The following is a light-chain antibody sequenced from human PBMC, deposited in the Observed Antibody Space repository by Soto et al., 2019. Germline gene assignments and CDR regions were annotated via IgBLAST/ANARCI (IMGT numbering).Light chain of an antibody. CDR2: LNSDGSH. Sequence: QSVLTQSPSASASLGASVKLTCTLSSGHSSYAIAWHQQQPEKGPRYLMKLNSDGSHSKGDGIPDRFSGSSSGAERYLTISSLQSEDEADYYCQTWGTGSVVFGGGTKPHRP. CDR3: QTWGTGSVV. V-gene: IGLV4-69*01. J-gene: IGLJ2*01. CDR1: SGHSSYA.